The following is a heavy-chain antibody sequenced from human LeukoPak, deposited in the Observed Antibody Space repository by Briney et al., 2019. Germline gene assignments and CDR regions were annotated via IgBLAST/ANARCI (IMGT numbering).Heavy chain of an antibody. J-gene: IGHJ4*02. CDR1: GFTLSDYS. D-gene: IGHD1-7*01. Sequence: GGSLRLSCAASGFTLSDYSMTWIRQAPGKGLEWVSYMSRGGSSMHYADSVKGRFTISRDNAKNSVYLQMNSLGAEDTAVYYCARGLIETGTTFDYWGQGTLVTVSS. CDR3: ARGLIETGTTFDY. V-gene: IGHV3-11*04. CDR2: MSRGGSSM.